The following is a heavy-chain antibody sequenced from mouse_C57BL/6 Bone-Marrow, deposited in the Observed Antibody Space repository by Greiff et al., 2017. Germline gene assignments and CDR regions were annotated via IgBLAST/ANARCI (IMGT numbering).Heavy chain of an antibody. CDR2: IYPRSGNT. CDR3: ARSEYYGRRDRWYFDV. J-gene: IGHJ1*03. D-gene: IGHD1-1*01. V-gene: IGHV1-81*01. Sequence: VKLQESGAELARPGASVKLSCKASGYTFTSYGISWVKQRTGQGLEWIGEIYPRSGNTYYNEKFKGKATLTADKSSSTAYMELRSLTSEDSAVYFCARSEYYGRRDRWYFDVWGTGTTVTVSS. CDR1: GYTFTSYG.